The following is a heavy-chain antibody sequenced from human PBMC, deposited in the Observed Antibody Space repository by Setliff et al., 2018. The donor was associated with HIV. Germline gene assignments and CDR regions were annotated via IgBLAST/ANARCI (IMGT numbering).Heavy chain of an antibody. V-gene: IGHV4-39*01. CDR1: AGSIRSSTYY. CDR3: IIAYSSGWLAPMGFDS. J-gene: IGHJ4*02. CDR2: IYYSGST. Sequence: SETLSLTCTVSAGSIRSSTYYWAWIRQPPGKGLEWIGTIYYSGSTYYNPSLKSRATISVDMSKNQFSLRLSSVTAADTAVYYCIIAYSSGWLAPMGFDSWGQGTLDTVSS. D-gene: IGHD6-19*01.